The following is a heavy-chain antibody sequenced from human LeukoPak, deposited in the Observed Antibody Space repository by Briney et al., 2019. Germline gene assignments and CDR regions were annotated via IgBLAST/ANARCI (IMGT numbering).Heavy chain of an antibody. J-gene: IGHJ4*02. CDR1: GYTFTSYA. Sequence: ASVKVSCKASGYTFTSYAIYWVRQAPGQRLEWLGWITVASGNTRYSENLQGRVTLTRDTSANTAYMELRNLKSEDTAVYYCVGGSLGFWGQGTLVTVSP. V-gene: IGHV1-3*01. CDR3: VGGSLGF. CDR2: ITVASGNT.